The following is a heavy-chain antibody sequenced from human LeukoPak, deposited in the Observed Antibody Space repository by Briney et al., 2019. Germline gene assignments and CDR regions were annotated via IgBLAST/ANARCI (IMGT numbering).Heavy chain of an antibody. CDR1: GGSISNYY. J-gene: IGHJ4*02. CDR3: ARGAMATTPFFDY. V-gene: IGHV4-59*01. D-gene: IGHD5-24*01. Sequence: SETLSLTCPVFGGSISNYYYWTLIRQPPGKGLEWIGYVYYTGSTNFNPSLKSRVTMSLDTSRNQFSLKLTSLTAADTAVYYCARGAMATTPFFDYWGQGTLVTVSS. CDR2: VYYTGST.